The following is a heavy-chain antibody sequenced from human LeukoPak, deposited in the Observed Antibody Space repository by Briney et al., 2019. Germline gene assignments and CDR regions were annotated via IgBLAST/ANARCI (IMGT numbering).Heavy chain of an antibody. CDR2: ISSNGGST. Sequence: GGSLRLSCAASGFTFSSYGMHWVRQAPGKGLEYVSGISSNGGSTYYANSVKGRFTISRDNSKNTMYLQMASLRAEDMAVYYCARVRYFGSGGYHDYWGQGTLVTVSS. CDR3: ARVRYFGSGGYHDY. J-gene: IGHJ4*02. V-gene: IGHV3-64*01. CDR1: GFTFSSYG. D-gene: IGHD3-10*01.